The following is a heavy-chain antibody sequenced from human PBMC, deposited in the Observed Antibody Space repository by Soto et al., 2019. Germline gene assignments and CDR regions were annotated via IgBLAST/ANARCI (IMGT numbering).Heavy chain of an antibody. V-gene: IGHV3-9*01. CDR3: AKAPGSIAVAGNFDY. CDR2: ISWNSGSI. J-gene: IGHJ4*02. Sequence: EVPLVESGGGLVQPGRSLSLSCAASGFTFDDYAMHWVRQAPGKGLEWVSGISWNSGSIGYAASVKGRFTISRDNAKNSLYLQMNSLRAADTALYYGAKAPGSIAVAGNFDYWGQGTLVTVSS. D-gene: IGHD6-19*01. CDR1: GFTFDDYA.